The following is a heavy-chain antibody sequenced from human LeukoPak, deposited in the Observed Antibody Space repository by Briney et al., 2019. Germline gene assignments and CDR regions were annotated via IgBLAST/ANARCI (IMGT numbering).Heavy chain of an antibody. J-gene: IGHJ4*02. CDR3: ARGYYYDSALDY. Sequence: SQTLSLTCVTSGDSVSSNSAAWNWIRQSPSRGLEWLGRTYYRSKWYNDYAVSVESRITINPDTSKNQFSLQLNSVTPEDTAVYYCARGYYYDSALDYWGQGTLVTVSS. V-gene: IGHV6-1*01. CDR2: TYYRSKWYN. CDR1: GDSVSSNSAA. D-gene: IGHD3-22*01.